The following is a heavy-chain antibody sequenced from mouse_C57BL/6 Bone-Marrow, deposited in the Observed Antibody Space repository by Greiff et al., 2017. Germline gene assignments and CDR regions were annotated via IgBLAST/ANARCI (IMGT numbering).Heavy chain of an antibody. CDR1: GFTFSDYG. CDR2: ISSGSSTI. V-gene: IGHV5-17*01. CDR3: AAYDYDVWHYAMDY. Sequence: DVKLVESGGGLVKPGGSLKLSCAASGFTFSDYGMHWVRQAPEKGLEWVAYISSGSSTIYYADTVKGRFTISRDNAKNTLFLQMTSLRSEDTAMYYCAAYDYDVWHYAMDYWGQGTSVTVSS. D-gene: IGHD2-4*01. J-gene: IGHJ4*01.